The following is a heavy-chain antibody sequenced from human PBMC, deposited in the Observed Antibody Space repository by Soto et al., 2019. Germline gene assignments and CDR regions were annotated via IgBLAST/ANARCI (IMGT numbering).Heavy chain of an antibody. J-gene: IGHJ4*01. Sequence: GGSLRLSCAASGFTFSSYGMHWVRQAPGKGLEWVAVIWYDGSNKYYADSVKGRFTISRDNSENTLYLQMNSLRAEDTATYFCVSWVSAHFDYWGHGTPVTVSS. CDR3: VSWVSAHFDY. V-gene: IGHV3-33*01. CDR1: GFTFSSYG. D-gene: IGHD2-8*01. CDR2: IWYDGSNK.